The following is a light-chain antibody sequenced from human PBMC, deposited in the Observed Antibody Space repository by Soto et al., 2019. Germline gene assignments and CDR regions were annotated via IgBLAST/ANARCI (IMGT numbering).Light chain of an antibody. Sequence: QSVLTQPPSVSGAPGQRVTISCTGSSSNIGAGYDVHWYQQLPGAAPKLLIYANNNRPSGVPDRFSGSKSGTSDSLAITGLQAEDEADYYCQSYDSSLSAYVFGTGTKVTVL. CDR2: ANN. CDR3: QSYDSSLSAYV. CDR1: SSNIGAGYD. V-gene: IGLV1-40*01. J-gene: IGLJ1*01.